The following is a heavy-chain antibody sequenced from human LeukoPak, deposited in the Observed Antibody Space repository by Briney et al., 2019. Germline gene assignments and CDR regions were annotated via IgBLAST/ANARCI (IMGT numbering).Heavy chain of an antibody. D-gene: IGHD1-1*01. CDR1: GFTFSSYE. J-gene: IGHJ4*02. CDR2: ISSSGSTI. Sequence: QSGGSLRLSCAASGFTFSSYEMNWVRQAPGKGLEWVSYISSSGSTIYYADSVKGRFTIPRDNAKNSLYLQMNSLRAEDTAVYYCARFAMTRKLERLISSLYFDYWGQGTLVTVSS. V-gene: IGHV3-48*03. CDR3: ARFAMTRKLERLISSLYFDY.